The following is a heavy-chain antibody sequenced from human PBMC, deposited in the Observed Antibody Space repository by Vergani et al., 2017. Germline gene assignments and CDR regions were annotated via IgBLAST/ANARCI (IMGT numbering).Heavy chain of an antibody. CDR3: AGVGVVVAATRYYYYGMDV. V-gene: IGHV1-46*01. D-gene: IGHD2-15*01. CDR2: INPSGGST. Sequence: QVQLVQSGAEVTKPGASVKVSCKASGYTFTRYYMHWVRQAPGQGLEWMGIINPSGGSTSYAQKFQGRVTSTADKSTSTAYMELSSLRSEDTAVYYCAGVGVVVAATRYYYYGMDVWGQGTTVTVSS. CDR1: GYTFTRYY. J-gene: IGHJ6*02.